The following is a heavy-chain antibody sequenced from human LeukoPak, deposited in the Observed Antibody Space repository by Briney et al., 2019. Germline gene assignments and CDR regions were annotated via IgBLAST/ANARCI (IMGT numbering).Heavy chain of an antibody. CDR2: ISGDGSST. J-gene: IGHJ4*02. CDR1: GFTFDEYT. D-gene: IGHD2-15*01. Sequence: PGGSLRLSCAASGFTFDEYTMHWVRQAPGKGLEWVSLISGDGSSTYYADSVKGRFTISRDNSKSSLYLQMNSLRTEDTAFYYCAKDHFVGSYCSGGICYHLGLDYWGQGTLVTVSS. CDR3: AKDHFVGSYCSGGICYHLGLDY. V-gene: IGHV3-43*01.